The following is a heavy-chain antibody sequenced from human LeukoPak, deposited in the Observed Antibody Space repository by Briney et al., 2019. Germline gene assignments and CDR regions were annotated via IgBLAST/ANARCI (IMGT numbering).Heavy chain of an antibody. J-gene: IGHJ4*02. D-gene: IGHD5-12*01. V-gene: IGHV4-59*01. CDR2: IYYTGST. Sequence: PSETLSLTCTVSGGSISSCYWSWIRQPPGKGLEWIGYIYYTGSTNYNPSLKSRVTISVDTSKKQFSLKLSSVTTADTAVYYCARSRVKGTIKEYYFDYWGQGTLVTVSS. CDR3: ARSRVKGTIKEYYFDY. CDR1: GGSISSCY.